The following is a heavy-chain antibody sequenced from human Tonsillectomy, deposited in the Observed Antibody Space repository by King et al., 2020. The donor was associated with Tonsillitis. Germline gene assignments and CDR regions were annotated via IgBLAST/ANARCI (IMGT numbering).Heavy chain of an antibody. CDR3: ARVSLTYCSGTSCYAYYYYGMDV. J-gene: IGHJ6*02. Sequence: QLVQSGAEVKKPGASVKVSCKTSGYTFTSYDVNWVRQATGQGLEWMGWMNPNSGNTGYAQKFQGRVTMTRNTSISTAYMELSSLRSEDAAVYYCARVSLTYCSGTSCYAYYYYGMDVWGQGTTVTVSS. CDR1: GYTFTSYD. D-gene: IGHD2-2*01. CDR2: MNPNSGNT. V-gene: IGHV1-8*01.